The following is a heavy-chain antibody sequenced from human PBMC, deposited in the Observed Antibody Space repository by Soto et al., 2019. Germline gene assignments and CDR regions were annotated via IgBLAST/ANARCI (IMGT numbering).Heavy chain of an antibody. CDR3: ARDVGSREPEYGMDV. J-gene: IGHJ6*02. D-gene: IGHD1-26*01. Sequence: SVKVSCKASGGTFSSYAISWVRQAPGQGLEWMGGIIPIFGTANYAQKFQGRVTITADESTSTAYMELSSLRSEDTAVYYCARDVGSREPEYGMDVWGQGTTVTVSS. CDR1: GGTFSSYA. CDR2: IIPIFGTA. V-gene: IGHV1-69*13.